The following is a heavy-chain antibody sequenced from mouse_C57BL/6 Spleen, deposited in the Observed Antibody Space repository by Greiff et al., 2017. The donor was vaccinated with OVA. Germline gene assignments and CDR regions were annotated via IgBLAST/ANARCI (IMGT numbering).Heavy chain of an antibody. CDR2: IYPGSGNT. J-gene: IGHJ4*01. CDR3: ARKGEYVGNYDYYAMDY. Sequence: VQRVESGPELVKPGASVKISCKASGYSFTSYYIHWVKQRPGQGLEWIGWIYPGSGNTKYNEKFKGKATLTADTSSSTAYVQLSSLTSEDSAVYYCARKGEYVGNYDYYAMDYWGQGTSVTVSS. CDR1: GYSFTSYY. D-gene: IGHD2-1*01. V-gene: IGHV1-66*01.